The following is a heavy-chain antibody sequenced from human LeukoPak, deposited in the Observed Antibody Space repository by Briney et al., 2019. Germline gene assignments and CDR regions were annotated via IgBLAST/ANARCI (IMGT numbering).Heavy chain of an antibody. CDR2: ISWNSGSI. Sequence: GGSLRLSCAASGFTFDDYAMHWVRQAPGKGLEWVSSISWNSGSIGYADSVKGRFTLSRDNAKNSLYLQMNSLRAEDTALYYCAKVAGGYSYEGWFDPWGQGTLVTVSS. CDR1: GFTFDDYA. V-gene: IGHV3-9*01. CDR3: AKVAGGYSYEGWFDP. J-gene: IGHJ5*02. D-gene: IGHD5-18*01.